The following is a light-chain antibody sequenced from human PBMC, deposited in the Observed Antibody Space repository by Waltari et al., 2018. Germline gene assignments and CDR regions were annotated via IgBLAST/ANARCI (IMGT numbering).Light chain of an antibody. CDR2: GEN. V-gene: IGLV3-19*01. J-gene: IGLJ2*01. Sequence: SSELTQDPAVSVALGQTVRITCQGDSLRTYYASWYQQKQGQPPVLLIYGENNRPSGIPDRFSGSNSGNTASLTITGAQAEDEADYSCNSRASSSKHVIFGGGTKLTIL. CDR1: SLRTYY. CDR3: NSRASSSKHVI.